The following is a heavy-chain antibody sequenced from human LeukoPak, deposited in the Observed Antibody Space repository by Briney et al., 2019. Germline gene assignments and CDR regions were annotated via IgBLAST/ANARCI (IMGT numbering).Heavy chain of an antibody. V-gene: IGHV1-69*04. J-gene: IGHJ4*02. CDR2: IIPILGIA. D-gene: IGHD3-22*01. Sequence: SVKVSCKASGGTFSSYAISWVRQAPGQGLEWMGRIIPILGIANYAQKFQGRVTITADKSTSTAYMELSSLRSEDTAVYYCAREGALYDSSGYFEDYWGQGTLVAVSS. CDR3: AREGALYDSSGYFEDY. CDR1: GGTFSSYA.